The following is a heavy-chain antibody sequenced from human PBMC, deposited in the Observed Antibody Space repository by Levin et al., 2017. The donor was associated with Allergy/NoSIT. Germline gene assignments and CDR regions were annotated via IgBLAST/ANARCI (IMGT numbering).Heavy chain of an antibody. D-gene: IGHD2-15*01. V-gene: IGHV4-59*08. Sequence: AGGSLRLSCTVSGGSISSYYWSWIRQPPGKGLEWIGYIYYSGNTNYNPSLKSRVTISVDTSKNQFSLKLNSVTAADTAVYYCARHSSNCSGGSCYLFDYWGQGTLVTVSS. J-gene: IGHJ4*02. CDR2: IYYSGNT. CDR1: GGSISSYY. CDR3: ARHSSNCSGGSCYLFDY.